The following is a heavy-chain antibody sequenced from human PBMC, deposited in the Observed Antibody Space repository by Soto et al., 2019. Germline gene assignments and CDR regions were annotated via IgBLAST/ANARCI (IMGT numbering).Heavy chain of an antibody. CDR3: ARDNGYDSRGYYYFVWLDP. CDR2: IIPIFGTA. V-gene: IGHV1-69*13. J-gene: IGHJ5*02. Sequence: SAEVSSAACRGRISSNARSWVRQETGQGLEWMGGIIPIFGTANYAQKFQGRVTITADESTSTAYMELSSLRSEDTAVYYCARDNGYDSRGYYYFVWLDPWGQGTLVTGSS. CDR1: RGRISSNA. D-gene: IGHD3-22*01.